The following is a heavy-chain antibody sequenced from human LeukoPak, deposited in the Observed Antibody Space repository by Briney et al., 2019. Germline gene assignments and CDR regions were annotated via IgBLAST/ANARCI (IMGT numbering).Heavy chain of an antibody. Sequence: PSETLSLTRAVSGYAISSGYYWGWARQPPGKGLGWIGSIYHSGSTYYNPSLKSRVTISVDTSTNQFSLKLSSVTAADTAVYYCARHPDSIDAFDIWGQGTMVTVSS. D-gene: IGHD3-22*01. CDR2: IYHSGST. CDR3: ARHPDSIDAFDI. V-gene: IGHV4-38-2*01. CDR1: GYAISSGYY. J-gene: IGHJ3*02.